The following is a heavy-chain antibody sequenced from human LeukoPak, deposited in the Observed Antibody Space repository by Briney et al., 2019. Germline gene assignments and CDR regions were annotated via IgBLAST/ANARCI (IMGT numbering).Heavy chain of an antibody. CDR2: IYYSGST. Sequence: SETLSLTCTVSGGSISSYYWGWIRQPPGKGLEWIGSIYYSGSTYYNPSLKSRVTISVDTSKNQFSLKLSSVTAADTAVYYCATLVGATRATDYWGQGTLVTVSS. V-gene: IGHV4-39*01. J-gene: IGHJ4*02. CDR3: ATLVGATRATDY. D-gene: IGHD1-26*01. CDR1: GGSISSYY.